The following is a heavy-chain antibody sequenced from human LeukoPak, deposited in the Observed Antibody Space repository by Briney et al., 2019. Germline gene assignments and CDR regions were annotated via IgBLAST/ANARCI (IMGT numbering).Heavy chain of an antibody. CDR1: GFTLSTFD. D-gene: IGHD2-2*01. V-gene: IGHV3-21*01. CDR2: ISTSSRYV. CDR3: ARADCSGSTCYLRRSWFDP. J-gene: IGHJ5*02. Sequence: GGSLRLSCAASGFTLSTFDMNWVRQAPGKGLEWVSSISTSSRYVYYRDSVKGRFTISRDDAKNSLYLQMNSLRVEDTAVYYCARADCSGSTCYLRRSWFDPWGQGTLVTVSS.